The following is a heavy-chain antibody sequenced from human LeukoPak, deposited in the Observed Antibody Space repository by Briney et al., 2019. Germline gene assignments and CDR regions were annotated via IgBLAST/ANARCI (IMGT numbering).Heavy chain of an antibody. Sequence: GASVKVSCKASGGTFSSYAISWVRQAPGQGLEWMGGIIPIFGTANYAQKFQGRVTITADKSTSTAYMELSSLRSEDTAVYYCARGVNFDWLLAPYYYYYMDVWAKGTTVTVSS. D-gene: IGHD3-9*01. CDR3: ARGVNFDWLLAPYYYYYMDV. V-gene: IGHV1-69*06. CDR2: IIPIFGTA. CDR1: GGTFSSYA. J-gene: IGHJ6*03.